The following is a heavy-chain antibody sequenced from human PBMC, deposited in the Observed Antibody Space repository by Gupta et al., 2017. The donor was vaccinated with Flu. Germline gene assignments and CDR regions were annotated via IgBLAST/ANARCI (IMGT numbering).Heavy chain of an antibody. J-gene: IGHJ3*02. CDR3: ARVTYGGDAFDI. CDR2: IYHSGST. D-gene: IGHD4-17*01. Sequence: VQLQESGPGLVTPSETPSLTCAVSGYSLSSGYYWGWIRQPPGKGLEWIGSIYHSGSTYYNPSLKSRVTISVDTSKNQFSLKLSSVTAADTAVYYCARVTYGGDAFDIWGQGTMVTVSS. V-gene: IGHV4-38-2*01. CDR1: GYSLSSGYY.